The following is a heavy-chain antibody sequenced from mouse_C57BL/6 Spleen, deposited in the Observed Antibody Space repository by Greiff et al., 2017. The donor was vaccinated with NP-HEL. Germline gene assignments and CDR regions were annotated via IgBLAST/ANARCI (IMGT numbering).Heavy chain of an antibody. V-gene: IGHV1-80*01. CDR2: IYPGDGDT. J-gene: IGHJ1*03. Sequence: QVQLQQSGAELVKPGASVKISCKASGYAFSSYWMNWVKQRPGKGLEWIGQIYPGDGDTNYNGKFKDKATLTADKSSSTAYMQLSSLTSEDSAVYFCARRGTTPAFDVWGTGTTVTVSS. CDR3: ARRGTTPAFDV. D-gene: IGHD1-1*01. CDR1: GYAFSSYW.